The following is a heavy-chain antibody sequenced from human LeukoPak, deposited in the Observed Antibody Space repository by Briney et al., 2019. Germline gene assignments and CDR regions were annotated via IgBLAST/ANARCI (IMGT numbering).Heavy chain of an antibody. J-gene: IGHJ3*02. V-gene: IGHV3-74*01. Sequence: PGGSLRLSCAASVFTFRSYWMHWVRQAPGKGLVWVSRINSDGCSTAYADSVKGQFTISRDNARNTLFLQMTSLRAEDTAVYYCARDTGYPDAFDIWGQGTMVTVSS. CDR2: INSDGCST. CDR3: ARDTGYPDAFDI. D-gene: IGHD3-16*02. CDR1: VFTFRSYW.